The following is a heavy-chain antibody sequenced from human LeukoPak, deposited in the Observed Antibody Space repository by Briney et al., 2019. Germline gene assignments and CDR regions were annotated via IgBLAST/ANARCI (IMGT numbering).Heavy chain of an antibody. Sequence: ASVKVSCKASGYAFTSYGITWARQAPGQGLEWMGWISTYNSNTNYAQKLQGRVTMTTDTSTSTAYMELRSLRSDDTAVYYCARVRDILTGSYYGMDVWGQGTTVTVSS. J-gene: IGHJ6*02. CDR3: ARVRDILTGSYYGMDV. CDR2: ISTYNSNT. V-gene: IGHV1-18*01. CDR1: GYAFTSYG. D-gene: IGHD3-9*01.